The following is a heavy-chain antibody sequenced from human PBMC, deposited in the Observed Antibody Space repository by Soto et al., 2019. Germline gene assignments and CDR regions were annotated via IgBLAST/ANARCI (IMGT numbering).Heavy chain of an antibody. CDR1: RGYVNTFH. CDR2: IFPNGNT. V-gene: IGHV4-4*07. J-gene: IGHJ6*02. Sequence: SETLSLTCTVSRGYVNTFHWSWVRQPAGKGLEWIGRIFPNGNTDYSPSLKSRVTLSVDTSKNQFSLKLRSVIVADTAVYHCARFVRSCSATACSTRADGWGQGVTVTVS. D-gene: IGHD2-15*01. CDR3: ARFVRSCSATACSTRADG.